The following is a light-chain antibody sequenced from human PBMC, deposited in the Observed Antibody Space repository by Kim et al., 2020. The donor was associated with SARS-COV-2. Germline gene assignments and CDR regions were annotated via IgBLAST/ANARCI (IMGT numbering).Light chain of an antibody. V-gene: IGKV3-11*01. CDR1: QNVGSY. CDR3: QQRSNWPLT. Sequence: SLSPGERATLSCRASQNVGSYLAWYQQKPGQAPRLLMYDVSNRATGIPGRFSGSGSGTDFTLTISSLEPEDFTVYYCQQRSNWPLTFGWGTKLEI. J-gene: IGKJ4*01. CDR2: DVS.